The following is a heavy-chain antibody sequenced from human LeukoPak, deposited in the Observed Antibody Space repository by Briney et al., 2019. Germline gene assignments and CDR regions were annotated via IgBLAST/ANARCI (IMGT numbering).Heavy chain of an antibody. CDR3: ARVALDIVVVVAATPEWYFDL. CDR1: GFTFSSYW. CDR2: IYYSGST. J-gene: IGHJ2*01. D-gene: IGHD2-15*01. V-gene: IGHV4-59*01. Sequence: GSLRLSCAASGFTFSSYWMSWVRQAPGKGLEWIGYIYYSGSTNYNPSLKSRVTISVDTSKNQFSLKLSSVTAADTAVYYCARVALDIVVVVAATPEWYFDLWGRGTLVTVSS.